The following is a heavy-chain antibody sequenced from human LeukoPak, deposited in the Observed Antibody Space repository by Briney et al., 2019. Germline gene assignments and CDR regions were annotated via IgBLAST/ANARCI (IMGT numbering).Heavy chain of an antibody. D-gene: IGHD5-18*01. CDR1: GGTFNSYA. CDR2: IIPIFGTA. J-gene: IGHJ5*02. V-gene: IGHV1-69*06. Sequence: GSSVKVSCKASGGTFNSYAISWVRQAPGQGLEWMGGIIPIFGTANYAQKFQGRVTITADKSTSTAYMELSSLRSEDTAVYYCARAGYTNNWFDPWGQGTLVTVSS. CDR3: ARAGYTNNWFDP.